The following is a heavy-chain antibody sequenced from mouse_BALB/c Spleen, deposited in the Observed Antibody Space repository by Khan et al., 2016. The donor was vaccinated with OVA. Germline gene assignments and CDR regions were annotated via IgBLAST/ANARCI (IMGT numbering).Heavy chain of an antibody. CDR3: ARSLYYSDSYAMDY. V-gene: IGHV3-2*02. Sequence: EVQLQESGPGLVKPSQSLSLTCTVTGYSITSDYAWNWIRQFPGNKLEWMGYISSTGSTSYNPSLKSRISITRDTSKNPFFIHLNSVTTEDTATYYCARSLYYSDSYAMDYWGQGTSVTVSS. J-gene: IGHJ4*01. CDR2: ISSTGST. D-gene: IGHD2-13*01. CDR1: GYSITSDYA.